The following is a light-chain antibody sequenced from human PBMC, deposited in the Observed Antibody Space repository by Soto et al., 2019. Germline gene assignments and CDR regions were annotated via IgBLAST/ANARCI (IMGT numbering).Light chain of an antibody. J-gene: IGKJ1*01. CDR2: GES. Sequence: EIVLTQSPATLSVSPGERDTLSCRASQSVRSNLDGSQQKPGQAPRIRIYGESTRATGIPARVSGSGSGTELNLTISRLQSEDFAVYYCQKYNNWPRTFGQGTKVDIK. CDR3: QKYNNWPRT. V-gene: IGKV3-15*01. CDR1: QSVRSN.